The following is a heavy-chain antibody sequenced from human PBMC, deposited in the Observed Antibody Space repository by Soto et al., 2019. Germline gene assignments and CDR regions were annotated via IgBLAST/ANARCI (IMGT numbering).Heavy chain of an antibody. CDR2: INPQTGGT. CDR3: ARERYQVISDGMDV. V-gene: IGHV1-2*02. J-gene: IGHJ6*02. Sequence: VASVKVSCKASGYTFTGYYIHWVREAPGQGLEWMGWINPQTGGTSYPQKFQGRVTLSRDTSINTAYLELTRLRFDDAAVYFCARERYQVISDGMDVWGQGTTVTVSS. CDR1: GYTFTGYY. D-gene: IGHD2-2*01.